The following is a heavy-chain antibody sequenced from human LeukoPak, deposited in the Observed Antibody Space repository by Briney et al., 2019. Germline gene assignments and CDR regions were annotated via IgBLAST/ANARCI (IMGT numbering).Heavy chain of an antibody. V-gene: IGHV4-59*08. CDR1: GGSISSYY. CDR3: ARGIYSYGFLHFDY. J-gene: IGHJ4*02. Sequence: SGTLSLTCTVSGGSISSYYWSWIRQPPGKGLGWIGYIYYSGTTNYNPSLKSRVTISVDTSKNQFSLKLSSVTAADTAVYYCARGIYSYGFLHFDYWGQGTLVTVSS. CDR2: IYYSGTT. D-gene: IGHD5-18*01.